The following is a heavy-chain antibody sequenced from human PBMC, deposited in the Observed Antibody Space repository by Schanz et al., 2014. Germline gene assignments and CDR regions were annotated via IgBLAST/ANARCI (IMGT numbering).Heavy chain of an antibody. D-gene: IGHD2-2*01. CDR3: AKDSTHIDIVLVPTAIDY. V-gene: IGHV3-30*19. Sequence: QVQLVESGGGVVQFGRSLRLSCVASGFTFSSYGMHWVRQAPGKELEWVAVISYDGSNKYYADSVKGRFTISRDNSKNTLYLQMNTLRAEDTAVYYCAKDSTHIDIVLVPTAIDYWGQGTLVTVSS. J-gene: IGHJ4*02. CDR1: GFTFSSYG. CDR2: ISYDGSNK.